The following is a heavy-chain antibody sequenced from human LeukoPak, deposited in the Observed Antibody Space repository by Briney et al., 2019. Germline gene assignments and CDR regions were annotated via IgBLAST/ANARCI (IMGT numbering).Heavy chain of an antibody. V-gene: IGHV3-30*04. Sequence: GGSLRLSCAASGFTFSSYAMHWVRQAPGKGLEWVAVVSYDGSNKYYADSVKGRFTISGDNSKNTLYLQMNSLRAEDTAVYYCARDGYSGYDGVDYWGQGTLVTVSS. CDR2: VSYDGSNK. J-gene: IGHJ4*02. CDR3: ARDGYSGYDGVDY. D-gene: IGHD5-12*01. CDR1: GFTFSSYA.